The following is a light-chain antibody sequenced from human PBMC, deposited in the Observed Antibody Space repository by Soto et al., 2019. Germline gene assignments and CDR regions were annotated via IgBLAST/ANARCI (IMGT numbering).Light chain of an antibody. J-gene: IGKJ1*01. CDR3: QQTYSNPRT. CDR2: AAS. CDR1: QSIRTY. V-gene: IGKV1-39*01. Sequence: DIQMTQSPSSLSASVGDRVTITCRASQSIRTYLNWYQQMPGKAPKFLIYAASTLQSGVPSRFSGSGSGTDFTLTISSLQPEDFATYYCQQTYSNPRTFGQGTKVEIK.